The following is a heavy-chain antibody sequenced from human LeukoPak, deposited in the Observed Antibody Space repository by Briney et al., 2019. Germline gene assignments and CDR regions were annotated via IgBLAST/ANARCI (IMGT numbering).Heavy chain of an antibody. D-gene: IGHD2-15*01. J-gene: IGHJ6*02. CDR1: GFTFSSYS. CDR2: ISPSSGTI. CDR3: AREGVVVIATTRFTYYGMDV. V-gene: IGHV3-48*01. Sequence: GGSLRLSCAASGFTFSSYSMNWVRQAPGEGLEWVSYISPSSGTISYADSVKGRFTISRGNAKNSLYLQMNSLRVEDTAVYYCAREGVVVIATTRFTYYGMDVWGQGTTVTVSS.